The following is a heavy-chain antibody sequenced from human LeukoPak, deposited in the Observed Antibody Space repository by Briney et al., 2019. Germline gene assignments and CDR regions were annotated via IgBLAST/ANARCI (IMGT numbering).Heavy chain of an antibody. Sequence: ASVKVSCKASGYSFSGPGITWGGQAPRQGLEWMGWISAYNGKTKYAQNLQGRVTMTTDISTSTAYMELRSLRSDDTAVYYCARPGADCGSAGCYTYPYYGLDVWGQGTTVTVSS. CDR2: ISAYNGKT. D-gene: IGHD2-2*02. J-gene: IGHJ6*02. V-gene: IGHV1-18*01. CDR3: ARPGADCGSAGCYTYPYYGLDV. CDR1: GYSFSGPG.